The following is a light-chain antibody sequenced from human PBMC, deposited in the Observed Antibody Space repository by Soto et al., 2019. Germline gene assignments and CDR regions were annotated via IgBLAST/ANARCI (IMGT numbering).Light chain of an antibody. Sequence: QSVLTQPASVSGSPGQSITISCTGTSSDVGAYNYVSWYQQHPGKAPKLMIYEVSNRPSGVSNRFSGSKSGNTASLSISGLHAEDEADYYCSSYTSSTTVIFGGGTKLTV. CDR3: SSYTSSTTVI. V-gene: IGLV2-14*01. CDR2: EVS. CDR1: SSDVGAYNY. J-gene: IGLJ2*01.